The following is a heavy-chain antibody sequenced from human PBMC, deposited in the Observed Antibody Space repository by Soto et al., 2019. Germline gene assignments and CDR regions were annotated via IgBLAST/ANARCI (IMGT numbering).Heavy chain of an antibody. Sequence: QVQLQESGPGLVKPSETLSLTCTVSGGSVSSGSYYWSWIRQPPGKGLEWIGYIYDSGTTKSNPSLKSRVNISIDTSKNQFSLKLSSVTAADTAVYYCARDGGDCTDGICLLDYWGQGTLVTVSS. J-gene: IGHJ4*02. CDR3: ARDGGDCTDGICLLDY. D-gene: IGHD2-8*01. CDR1: GGSVSSGSYY. CDR2: IYDSGTT. V-gene: IGHV4-61*01.